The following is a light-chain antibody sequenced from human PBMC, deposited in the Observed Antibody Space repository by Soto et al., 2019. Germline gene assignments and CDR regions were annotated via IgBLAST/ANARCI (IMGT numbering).Light chain of an antibody. J-gene: IGLJ2*01. CDR2: DVN. CDR1: SSDVGAYNY. Sequence: QSALTQPASVSGSPGQSITISCTGTSSDVGAYNYVSWYQHHPGKAPKLMIYDVNYRPSGVSNRFSGSKSGNTASLSISGLQAEDEADYFCSSYTTSSTQVVFGGGTKLTVL. CDR3: SSYTTSSTQVV. V-gene: IGLV2-14*03.